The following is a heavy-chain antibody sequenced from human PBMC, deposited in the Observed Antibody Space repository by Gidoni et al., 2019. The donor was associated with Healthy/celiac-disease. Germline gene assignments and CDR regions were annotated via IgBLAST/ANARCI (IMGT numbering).Heavy chain of an antibody. CDR1: GFSLSTCGVG. Sequence: HITLQASGPTLVNPTQTLTLTCTFSGFSLSTCGVGVGWIRQPPGKALEWLALIYWNDDKRYSPSLKSRLTITKDTSKNQVVLTMTNMDPVDTATYYCAHSRPEYSSSWTDAFDIWGQGTMVTVSS. CDR3: AHSRPEYSSSWTDAFDI. J-gene: IGHJ3*02. V-gene: IGHV2-5*01. CDR2: IYWNDDK. D-gene: IGHD6-13*01.